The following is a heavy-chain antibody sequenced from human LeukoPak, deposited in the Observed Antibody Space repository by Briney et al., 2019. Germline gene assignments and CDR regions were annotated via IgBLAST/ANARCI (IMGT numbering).Heavy chain of an antibody. V-gene: IGHV1-2*02. CDR1: GYTFTGYY. CDR2: INPNSGGT. J-gene: IGHJ6*03. CDR3: ARRASWVTYPYYYYYYMDV. D-gene: IGHD4-23*01. Sequence: ASVKVSCKASGYTFTGYYMHWVRQAPGQGLEWMGWINPNSGGTNYAQKFQGRVTMTRDTSISTAYMELSGLRSDDTAVYYCARRASWVTYPYYYYYYMDVWGKGTTVTISS.